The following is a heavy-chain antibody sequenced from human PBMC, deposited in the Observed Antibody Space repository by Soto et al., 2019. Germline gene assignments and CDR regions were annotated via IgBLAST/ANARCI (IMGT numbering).Heavy chain of an antibody. J-gene: IGHJ4*02. Sequence: QVQLVQSGAEEKKPGTSVKVSCKASGYTFTSYAMHWVRQAPGQRLEWMGWINAGNGNTKYSQKFQGRVTITRDTSASTAYMELSSLRSEDTAVYYCARGVAPYYFDYWGQGTLVTVSS. CDR1: GYTFTSYA. D-gene: IGHD2-15*01. V-gene: IGHV1-3*05. CDR3: ARGVAPYYFDY. CDR2: INAGNGNT.